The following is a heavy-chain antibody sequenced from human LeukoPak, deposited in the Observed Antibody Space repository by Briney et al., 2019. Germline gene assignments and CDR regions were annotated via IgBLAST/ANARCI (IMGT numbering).Heavy chain of an antibody. CDR2: IYSDENT. CDR3: ATVPRGGDGFNLDN. V-gene: IGHV3-53*01. Sequence: QAGGSLRLSCAPSGFTVSTNSMSWVRQAPGKGLEWVSVIYSDENTFYADSVKGRFTISRDNSKNTLYLQMNTLRAEDTAVYYCATVPRGGDGFNLDNWGQGTLVTASS. J-gene: IGHJ4*02. CDR1: GFTVSTNS. D-gene: IGHD5-24*01.